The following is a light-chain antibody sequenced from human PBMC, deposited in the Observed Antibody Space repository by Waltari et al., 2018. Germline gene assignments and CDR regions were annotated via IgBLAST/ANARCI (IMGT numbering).Light chain of an antibody. Sequence: SYELTQPPSVSVSPGQTARITCSGDALPNQYAYWYQQKPGQAPVVVIYKDSERPSGIPGRFSGSTSGKTVTLAISGVQAEEEADYYCQSTDSSGTSVVFGGGTKLTVL. V-gene: IGLV3-25*02. J-gene: IGLJ2*01. CDR1: ALPNQY. CDR2: KDS. CDR3: QSTDSSGTSVV.